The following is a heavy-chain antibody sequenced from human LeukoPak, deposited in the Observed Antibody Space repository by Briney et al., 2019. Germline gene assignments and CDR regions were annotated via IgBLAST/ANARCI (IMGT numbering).Heavy chain of an antibody. CDR3: ASYDFWSDQTFDP. D-gene: IGHD3-3*01. J-gene: IGHJ5*02. CDR2: IHHSGST. Sequence: PSETLPLTCTVSGYSISSGYYWGWIRQPPGKGLEWIGSIHHSGSTYYNPSLKSRVTISVDTSKNQFSLKLSSVTAADTAVYYCASYDFWSDQTFDPWGQGTLVTVSS. V-gene: IGHV4-38-2*02. CDR1: GYSISSGYY.